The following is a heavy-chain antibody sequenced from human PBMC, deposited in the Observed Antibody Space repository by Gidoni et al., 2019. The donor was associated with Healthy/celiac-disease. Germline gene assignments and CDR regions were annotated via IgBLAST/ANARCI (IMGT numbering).Heavy chain of an antibody. D-gene: IGHD3-22*01. CDR3: ASLYDSSGYYPIDYFDY. V-gene: IGHV4-31*03. CDR2: IYYRGST. J-gene: IGHJ4*02. CDR1: GGSLSRGGYY. Sequence: QVQLQESGPGLVKPSQTLSLTCTVTGGSLSRGGYYWIWIRQHQGKGLEWIGYIYYRGSTYYNPSLKSRVTISVDTSKNQFSLKLSSVTAADTAVYYCASLYDSSGYYPIDYFDYWGQGTLVTVSS.